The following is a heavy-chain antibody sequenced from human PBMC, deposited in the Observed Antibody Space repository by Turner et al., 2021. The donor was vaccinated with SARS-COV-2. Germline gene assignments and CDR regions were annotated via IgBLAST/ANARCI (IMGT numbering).Heavy chain of an antibody. CDR1: GYTFPGYY. Sequence: QVQLVQSGAEVKKPGASVKVSCTASGYTFPGYYMHWVRQAPGQGLEWMVWINPNSGVTNYAQKFQGRFTMTRDTSISTAYMELSRLRSDDTAVYYCARDLVDIVATMFGQLNYYVMDVWGQGTTVTFSS. V-gene: IGHV1-2*02. CDR2: INPNSGVT. J-gene: IGHJ6*02. CDR3: ARDLVDIVATMFGQLNYYVMDV. D-gene: IGHD5-12*01.